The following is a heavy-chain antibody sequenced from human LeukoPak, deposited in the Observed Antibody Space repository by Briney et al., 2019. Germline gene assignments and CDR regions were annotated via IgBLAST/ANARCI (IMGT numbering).Heavy chain of an antibody. CDR2: ISGSAGST. Sequence: PGGSLRLTCAASGFTFSSYAMSWVRQAPGKGLEWVSAISGSAGSTYYADSVKGRFTISRDNSENTLYLQMNNLRAEDTAVYYCAKGDLGFGRFYFDYWGHGNLVTVSP. D-gene: IGHD3-16*01. CDR3: AKGDLGFGRFYFDY. J-gene: IGHJ4*01. V-gene: IGHV3-23*01. CDR1: GFTFSSYA.